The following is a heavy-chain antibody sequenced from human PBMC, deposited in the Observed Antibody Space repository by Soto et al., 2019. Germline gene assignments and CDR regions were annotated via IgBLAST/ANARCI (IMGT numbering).Heavy chain of an antibody. D-gene: IGHD1-7*01. J-gene: IGHJ6*02. CDR2: IYYSGST. Sequence: LTCTVSDGSSSNVGYCRIWNRQPPGKGLEWIGYIYYSGSTYYNPSLKSRVTISVDTSKNQFSLKLSSVTAADTAVYYCARVLGGTTAQTDYYYGMDVWGQGTTVTVSS. V-gene: IGHV4-30-4*08. CDR3: ARVLGGTTAQTDYYYGMDV. CDR1: DGSSSNVGYC.